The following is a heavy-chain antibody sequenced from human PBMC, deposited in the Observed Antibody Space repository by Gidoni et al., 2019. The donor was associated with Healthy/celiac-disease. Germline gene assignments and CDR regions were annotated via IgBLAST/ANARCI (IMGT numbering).Heavy chain of an antibody. CDR2: IYHGGST. Sequence: QVQLQESGPGLVTPSESLSISCAVSGYSISSGYYWGWLRQPPGKGLGWIGSIYHGGSTYYNPSLKSRVTISVDTSKNQFSLTLSSVTAADTAVYYCARVSRGELGINWFDPWGQGTLVTVSS. D-gene: IGHD1-26*01. J-gene: IGHJ5*02. V-gene: IGHV4-38-2*01. CDR3: ARVSRGELGINWFDP. CDR1: GYSISSGYY.